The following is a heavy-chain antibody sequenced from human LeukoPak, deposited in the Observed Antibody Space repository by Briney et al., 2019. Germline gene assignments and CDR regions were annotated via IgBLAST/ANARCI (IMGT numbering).Heavy chain of an antibody. CDR2: INPNSGGT. CDR1: GYTFTGYY. J-gene: IGHJ4*02. D-gene: IGHD6-13*01. CDR3: ARDGYSSSWYADY. Sequence: ASVKVSCKASGYTFTGYYMHWVRQAPGQGLEWTGWINPNSGGTNYAQKFQGRVTMTRDTSISTAYMELSRLRSDDTAVYYCARDGYSSSWYADYWGQGTLVTVSS. V-gene: IGHV1-2*02.